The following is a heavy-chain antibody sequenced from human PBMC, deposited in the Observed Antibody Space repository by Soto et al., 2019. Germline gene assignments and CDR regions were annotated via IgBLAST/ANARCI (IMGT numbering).Heavy chain of an antibody. Sequence: SETLSLTCAVYGGSFSGYYWSWIRQPPGKGLEWIGEINHSGSTNYNPSLKSRVTISVDTSKNQFSLKLSSVTAADTAVYYCARGGGRNYGSGSYYNRYYYYYYLDVWGKGTTVTVSS. J-gene: IGHJ6*03. CDR3: ARGGGRNYGSGSYYNRYYYYYYLDV. CDR2: INHSGST. V-gene: IGHV4-34*01. CDR1: GGSFSGYY. D-gene: IGHD3-10*01.